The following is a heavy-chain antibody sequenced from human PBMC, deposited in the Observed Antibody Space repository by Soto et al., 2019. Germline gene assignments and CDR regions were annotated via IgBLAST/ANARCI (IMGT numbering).Heavy chain of an antibody. CDR2: ISAYNGNT. Sequence: ASVKVSCKASGYTFTSYGISWVRQAPGQGLEWMGWISAYNGNTNYAQKLQGRVTMTTDTSTSTAYMELRSLRSDDTAVYYCARDFENRKTMGALRYYYYYGMDVWGQGATVTVSS. CDR3: ARDFENRKTMGALRYYYYYGMDV. D-gene: IGHD3-9*01. V-gene: IGHV1-18*04. CDR1: GYTFTSYG. J-gene: IGHJ6*02.